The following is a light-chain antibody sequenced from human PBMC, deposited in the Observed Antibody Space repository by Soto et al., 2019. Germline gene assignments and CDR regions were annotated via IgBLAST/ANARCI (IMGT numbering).Light chain of an antibody. CDR2: AAS. CDR1: QSISSY. CDR3: QQSYSTPPWT. Sequence: DIQMTQSPSSLSASVGDRVTITCRASQSISSYLNWYQQKPGKAPKLLIYAASRLQSGVPSRFSGSGSGTDFTLTISSLQPEDFATYYCQQSYSTPPWTVGQGTKVEIK. J-gene: IGKJ1*01. V-gene: IGKV1-39*01.